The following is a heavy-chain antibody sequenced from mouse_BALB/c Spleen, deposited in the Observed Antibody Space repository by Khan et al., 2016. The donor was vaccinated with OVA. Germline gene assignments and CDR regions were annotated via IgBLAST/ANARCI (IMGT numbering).Heavy chain of an antibody. Sequence: QVQLQQSGAELVKPGASVKLSCKASGYMFSSYYMYWVKQRPGQGLEWIGEINPNNGGTNLNEKFKSKATLTVHKSSSTAYMQLSGLTSEDSAVYYCSRSGYGSFVYWGRGTLVTVSA. CDR1: GYMFSSYY. J-gene: IGHJ3*01. CDR2: INPNNGGT. CDR3: SRSGYGSFVY. V-gene: IGHV1S81*02. D-gene: IGHD2-2*01.